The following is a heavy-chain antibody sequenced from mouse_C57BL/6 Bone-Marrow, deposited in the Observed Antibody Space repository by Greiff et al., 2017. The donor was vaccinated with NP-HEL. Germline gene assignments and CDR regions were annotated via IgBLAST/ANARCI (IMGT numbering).Heavy chain of an antibody. D-gene: IGHD2-5*01. CDR2: IYPRSGNT. CDR3: ARDGAYYSNYGAWFAY. V-gene: IGHV1-81*01. Sequence: QVQLQQSGAELARPGASVKLSCKASGYTFTSYGISWVKQRTGQGLEWIGEIYPRSGNTYYNEKFKGRATLTADKSSSTAYMELRGLTSEDSAVYFCARDGAYYSNYGAWFAYWGQGTLVTVSA. J-gene: IGHJ3*01. CDR1: GYTFTSYG.